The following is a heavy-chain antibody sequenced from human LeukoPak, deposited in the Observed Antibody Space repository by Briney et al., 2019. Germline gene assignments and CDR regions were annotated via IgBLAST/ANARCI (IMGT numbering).Heavy chain of an antibody. V-gene: IGHV1-69*04. J-gene: IGHJ4*02. CDR2: IIPILGIA. CDR3: ARDSEEYYYGSGYFDY. D-gene: IGHD3-10*01. Sequence: ASVKVSCKASGGTFTSYVISWVRRAPGQGLEWMGRIIPILGIANYAQKFQGRVTITADKSTSTAYMELSSLRSEDTAVYYCARDSEEYYYGSGYFDYWGQGTLVTVSS. CDR1: GGTFTSYV.